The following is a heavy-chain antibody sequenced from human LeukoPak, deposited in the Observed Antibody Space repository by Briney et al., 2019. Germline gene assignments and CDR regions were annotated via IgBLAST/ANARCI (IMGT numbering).Heavy chain of an antibody. Sequence: ASVKVSCKASGYTFTGYYMHWVRQAPGQGLEWMGWINTNSGGTNYAQKFQGRVTMTRDTSISTAYMELSRLRSDDTAVYYCARDSLDVVVVAATLYYFHFWGQGTLVTV. J-gene: IGHJ4*02. V-gene: IGHV1-2*02. D-gene: IGHD2-15*01. CDR2: INTNSGGT. CDR1: GYTFTGYY. CDR3: ARDSLDVVVVAATLYYFHF.